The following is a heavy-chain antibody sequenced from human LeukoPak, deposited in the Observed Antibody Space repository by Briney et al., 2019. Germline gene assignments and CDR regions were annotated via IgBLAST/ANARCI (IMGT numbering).Heavy chain of an antibody. V-gene: IGHV4-31*03. Sequence: SQTLSLTCTVSGGSISSGGYYWSWIRQHPGKGLEWIGYIYYSGSTYYNPSLKSRVTISVDTSKNQFSLKLSSVTAADTAVYYCARDRYYDSSGYYRDSWFDPWGQGTLVTVSS. CDR2: IYYSGST. D-gene: IGHD3-22*01. J-gene: IGHJ5*02. CDR1: GGSISSGGYY. CDR3: ARDRYYDSSGYYRDSWFDP.